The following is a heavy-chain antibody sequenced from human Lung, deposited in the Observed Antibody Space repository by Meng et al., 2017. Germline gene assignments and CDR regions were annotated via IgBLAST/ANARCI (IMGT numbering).Heavy chain of an antibody. CDR2: IKSKPDGETT. CDR3: TGHIDY. J-gene: IGHJ4*02. V-gene: IGHV3-15*01. Sequence: EVQLVEGGGGLVKPGGSIRLSCEGAGFTFSNAWMTWVRQVPGKRLEWVGRIKSKPDGETTDYAAPVKGRFAISRDDSKNTVYLQMNSLKTEDTAVYYCTGHIDYWGQGTLVTVSS. CDR1: GFTFSNAW.